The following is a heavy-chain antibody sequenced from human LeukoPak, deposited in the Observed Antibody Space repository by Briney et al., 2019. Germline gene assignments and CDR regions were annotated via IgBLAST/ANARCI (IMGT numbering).Heavy chain of an antibody. CDR3: ATYCSSTSCYRGGETPAYYYYYMDV. J-gene: IGHJ6*03. CDR1: GGTFSSYA. D-gene: IGHD2-2*01. V-gene: IGHV1-69*05. Sequence: SVKVSCKASGGTFSSYAISWVRQAPGQGLEWMGGIIPIFGTANYAKKFQGRVTITTDESTSTAYMELSSLRSEDTAVYYCATYCSSTSCYRGGETPAYYYYYMDVWGKGTTVTVSS. CDR2: IIPIFGTA.